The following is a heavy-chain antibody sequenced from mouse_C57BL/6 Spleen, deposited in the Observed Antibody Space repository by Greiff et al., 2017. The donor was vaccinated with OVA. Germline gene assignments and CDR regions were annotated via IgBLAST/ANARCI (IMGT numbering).Heavy chain of an antibody. CDR3: AWSPYGNYGWFAD. Sequence: EVHLVESGGGLVKPGGSLKLSCAASGFTFSDYGMHWVRQAPEQGLEWVAYISSGSSTIYYADTVKGRVTITRDTAKNTMILQMNSLRSEDAAMYYCAWSPYGNYGWFADWGKGTMVTVSA. CDR2: ISSGSSTI. J-gene: IGHJ3*01. D-gene: IGHD2-1*01. CDR1: GFTFSDYG. V-gene: IGHV5-17*01.